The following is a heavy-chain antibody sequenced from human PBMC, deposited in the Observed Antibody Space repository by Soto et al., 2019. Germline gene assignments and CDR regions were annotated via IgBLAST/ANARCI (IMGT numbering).Heavy chain of an antibody. D-gene: IGHD3-9*01. J-gene: IGHJ6*02. Sequence: QVQLVESGGGVVQPGRSLRLSCAASGFTFSSYGMHWVRQAPGKGLEWVAVIWYDGSNKYYADSVKGRFTISRDNAKNTLYLQMNSLRAEDTAVYYCAREADDILTGFLSLGYYGMDVWGQGTTVTVSS. CDR2: IWYDGSNK. V-gene: IGHV3-33*01. CDR1: GFTFSSYG. CDR3: AREADDILTGFLSLGYYGMDV.